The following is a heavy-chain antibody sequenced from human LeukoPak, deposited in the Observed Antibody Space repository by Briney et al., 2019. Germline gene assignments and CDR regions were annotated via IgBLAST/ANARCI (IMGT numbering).Heavy chain of an antibody. D-gene: IGHD2-21*02. Sequence: GESLKISCKGSGYSFTSYWIGWVRQMPGKGLEWMGIIYPGDSDTRYSPSFQGQVTISADKSISTAYLQWTSLKASDTAMYYCARPAYCGGDCPSRYYFDFWGQGTLVTVSS. V-gene: IGHV5-51*01. J-gene: IGHJ4*02. CDR2: IYPGDSDT. CDR1: GYSFTSYW. CDR3: ARPAYCGGDCPSRYYFDF.